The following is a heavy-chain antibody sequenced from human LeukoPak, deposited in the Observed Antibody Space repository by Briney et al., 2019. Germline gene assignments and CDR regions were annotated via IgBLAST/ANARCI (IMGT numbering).Heavy chain of an antibody. CDR1: GHTFTSHY. CDR2: INPSGRHT. J-gene: IGHJ5*02. Sequence: GASVKVSCKASGHTFTSHYMQWVRQAPGQGLEWMGIINPSGRHTNYAQKFQGRVTMTRDTSTSTVYMELSSLRSEDTAVYYCARGSSTSCYWCNWFDPWGQGTLVTVSS. CDR3: ARGSSTSCYWCNWFDP. D-gene: IGHD2-2*01. V-gene: IGHV1-46*01.